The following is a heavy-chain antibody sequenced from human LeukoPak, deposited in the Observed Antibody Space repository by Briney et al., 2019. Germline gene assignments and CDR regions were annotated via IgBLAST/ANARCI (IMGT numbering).Heavy chain of an antibody. CDR3: ALSGSYFFEYFQH. V-gene: IGHV5-51*01. CDR2: IYPGDSDT. CDR1: GYTFATYW. D-gene: IGHD1-26*01. J-gene: IGHJ1*01. Sequence: GESLKISCQGSGYTFATYWVAWVRQKPGKGLEWMGIIYPGDSDTRYSPSFQGQVTISADKSISTAYLQWSSLKASDTAMYYCALSGSYFFEYFQHWGQGTLVTVSS.